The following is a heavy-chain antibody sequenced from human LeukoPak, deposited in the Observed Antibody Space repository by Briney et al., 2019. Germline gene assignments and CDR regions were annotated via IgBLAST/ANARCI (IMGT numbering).Heavy chain of an antibody. CDR3: ARKAGFWSGYYNVFWFDP. CDR2: ISAYNGNT. CDR1: GYTFTSYG. V-gene: IGHV1-18*01. J-gene: IGHJ5*02. Sequence: GASVKVSCKASGYTFTSYGISWVRQAPGQGLEWMGWISAYNGNTNYAQKLQGRVTMTTDTSTSTAYMELRSLRSDDTAVYYCARKAGFWSGYYNVFWFDPWGQGTLVTVSS. D-gene: IGHD3-3*01.